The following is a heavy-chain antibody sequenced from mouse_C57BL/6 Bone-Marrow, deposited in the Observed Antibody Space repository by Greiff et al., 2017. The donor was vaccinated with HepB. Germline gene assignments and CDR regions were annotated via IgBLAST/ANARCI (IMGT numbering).Heavy chain of an antibody. CDR2: ISNGGGST. D-gene: IGHD1-1*01. CDR3: ARHPYYYGSSPHYYAMDY. J-gene: IGHJ4*01. V-gene: IGHV5-12*01. CDR1: GFTFSDYY. Sequence: LKESGGGLVQPGGSLKLSCAASGFTFSDYYMYWVRQTPEKRLEWVAYISNGGGSTYYPDTVKGRFTISRDNAKNTLYLQMSRLKSEDTAMYYCARHPYYYGSSPHYYAMDYWGQGTSVTVSS.